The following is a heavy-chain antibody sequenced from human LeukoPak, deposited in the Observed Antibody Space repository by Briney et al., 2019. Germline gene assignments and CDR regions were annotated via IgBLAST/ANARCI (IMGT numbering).Heavy chain of an antibody. CDR3: AREEVSVAAFNYYYYYYMDV. J-gene: IGHJ6*03. D-gene: IGHD6-19*01. V-gene: IGHV3-21*01. Sequence: GGSLRLSCAASGFTFSSYEMNWVRQAPGKGLEWVSSISSSSSYIYYADSVKGRFTISRDNAKNSLYLQMNSLRAEDTAVYYCAREEVSVAAFNYYYYYYMDVWGKGTTVTISS. CDR1: GFTFSSYE. CDR2: ISSSSSYI.